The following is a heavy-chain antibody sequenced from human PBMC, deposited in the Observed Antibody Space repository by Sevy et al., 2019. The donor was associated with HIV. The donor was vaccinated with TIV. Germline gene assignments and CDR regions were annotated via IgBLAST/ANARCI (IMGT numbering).Heavy chain of an antibody. J-gene: IGHJ4*02. CDR1: GYTFTDYW. V-gene: IGHV1-2*06. CDR2: IKPSGGAP. CDR3: ARTIVSGTMVDIGY. D-gene: IGHD1-26*01. Sequence: ASVKVSCKASGYTFTDYWIHWVRQAPGQGLEWMGRIKPSGGAPNYARMFQDRITVTSDTSITTAYLELNYLSSDDTAVYYCARTIVSGTMVDIGYWGQGTLVTVSS.